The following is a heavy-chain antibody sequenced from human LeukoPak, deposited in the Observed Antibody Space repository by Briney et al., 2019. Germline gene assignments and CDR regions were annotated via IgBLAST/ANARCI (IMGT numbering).Heavy chain of an antibody. CDR3: ARGQGSGFDP. V-gene: IGHV4-34*01. Sequence: SETLSLTCAVSGGSFSSYYWIWIRQSPGKGLEWIGEINHSGSTSSNPSLKNRVSMSVDTSKSHFSLRLSSVTAADTAVYYCARGQGSGFDPWGQGTLVIVSS. J-gene: IGHJ5*02. CDR2: INHSGST. CDR1: GGSFSSYY.